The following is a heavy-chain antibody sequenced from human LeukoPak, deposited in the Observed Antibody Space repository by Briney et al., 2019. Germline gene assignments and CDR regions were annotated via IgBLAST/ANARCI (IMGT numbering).Heavy chain of an antibody. Sequence: SETLSLTYAVYGGSFSGYYWSWIRQSPGKGLEWIGEINHSGSTTYNPSLKSRVTISVDTSKNQFSLKLSSVTAADTAVYFCVRDRELAYWGQGILVTVSS. CDR2: INHSGST. D-gene: IGHD1-1*01. J-gene: IGHJ4*02. CDR1: GGSFSGYY. V-gene: IGHV4-34*01. CDR3: VRDRELAY.